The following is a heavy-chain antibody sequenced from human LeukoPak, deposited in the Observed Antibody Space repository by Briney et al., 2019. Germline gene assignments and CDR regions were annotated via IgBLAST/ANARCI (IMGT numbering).Heavy chain of an antibody. CDR1: GYTFTSYA. Sequence: GASVKVSCKASGYTFTSYAMNWVRQAPGQGLGWMGWINPNSGGTNYAQKFQGRVTMTRDTSINTAYLEFYSLRSEDTAVYYCARGYSPTLRTTGNDYWGQGALVTVSS. CDR2: INPNSGGT. V-gene: IGHV1-2*02. D-gene: IGHD1-1*01. J-gene: IGHJ4*02. CDR3: ARGYSPTLRTTGNDY.